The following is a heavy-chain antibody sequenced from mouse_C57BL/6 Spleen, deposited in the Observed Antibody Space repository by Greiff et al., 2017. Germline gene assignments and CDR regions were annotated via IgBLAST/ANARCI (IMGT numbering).Heavy chain of an antibody. D-gene: IGHD1-1*01. V-gene: IGHV1-26*01. Sequence: EVQLQQSGPELVKPGASVKISCKASGYTFTDYYMNWVKQSHGKSLEWIGDINPNNGGTSYNQKFKGKATLTVDKSSSTAYMELRSLTSEDSAVYYCARRGSTTVVDYWGQGTTLTVSS. CDR2: INPNNGGT. J-gene: IGHJ2*01. CDR3: ARRGSTTVVDY. CDR1: GYTFTDYY.